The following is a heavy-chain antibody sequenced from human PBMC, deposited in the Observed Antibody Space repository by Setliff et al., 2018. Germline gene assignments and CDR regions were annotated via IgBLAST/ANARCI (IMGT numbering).Heavy chain of an antibody. CDR1: GHTFTSYA. Sequence: GASVKVSCKASGHTFTSYAMHWVRQAPGQRLEWMGWINAGNGNTKYSQKFQGRVTITRDTSASTAYMELSSLRSEDTAVYYCARNYYGSGSYYLKVVYYYYGMDVWGQGTTVTVSS. J-gene: IGHJ6*02. D-gene: IGHD3-10*01. CDR2: INAGNGNT. CDR3: ARNYYGSGSYYLKVVYYYYGMDV. V-gene: IGHV1-3*01.